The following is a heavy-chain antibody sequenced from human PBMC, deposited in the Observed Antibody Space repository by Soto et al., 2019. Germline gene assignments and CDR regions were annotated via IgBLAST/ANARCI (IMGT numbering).Heavy chain of an antibody. J-gene: IGHJ4*02. D-gene: IGHD5-12*01. V-gene: IGHV3-21*01. CDR1: GFTFSSYS. CDR3: ARDLRLSRGYSGYDLRGPADY. Sequence: GESLKISCAASGFTFSSYSMNWVRQAPGKGLEWVSSISSSSSYIYYADSVKGRFIISRDNAKNSLYLQMNSLRAEDTAVYYCARDLRLSRGYSGYDLRGPADYWGQGTLVTVSS. CDR2: ISSSSSYI.